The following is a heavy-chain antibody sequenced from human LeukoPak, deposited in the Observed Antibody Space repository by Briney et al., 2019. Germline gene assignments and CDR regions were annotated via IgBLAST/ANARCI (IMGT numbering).Heavy chain of an antibody. V-gene: IGHV3-30-3*01. CDR3: ATEYYFEY. J-gene: IGHJ4*02. CDR2: ISYDGSNK. Sequence: GGSLRLSCAASGFTFSSYAMHWVRQAPGKGLEWVAVISYDGSNKYYADSVKDRFTISRDNAKNSLYLQMNSLRAEDTAVYYCATEYYFEYWGQGTLVTVSS. CDR1: GFTFSSYA.